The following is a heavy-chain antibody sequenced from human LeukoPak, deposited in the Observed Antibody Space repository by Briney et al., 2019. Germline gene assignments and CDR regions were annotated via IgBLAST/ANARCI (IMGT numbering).Heavy chain of an antibody. Sequence: GGSLRLSCAASGFSFSNYWMSWVRQAPGKGLEWVASISENGRAKPYVASVRGRFTISRDNTKNSLYLQMNSLRVEDTAVYYCARGGGAAARKRGIDYWGQGTLVTVSS. CDR1: GFSFSNYW. V-gene: IGHV3-7*01. CDR3: ARGGGAAARKRGIDY. D-gene: IGHD6-13*01. J-gene: IGHJ4*02. CDR2: ISENGRAK.